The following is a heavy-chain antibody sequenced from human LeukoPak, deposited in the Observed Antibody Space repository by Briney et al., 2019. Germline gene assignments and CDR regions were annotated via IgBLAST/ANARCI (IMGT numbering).Heavy chain of an antibody. D-gene: IGHD2-8*02. J-gene: IGHJ4*02. CDR3: ARDYTSTWWGGSIY. Sequence: ASVKVSCKTYGYTFTDYFLHWLRQAPGRGLEWMGCINPSSGDTHYAQKFQGRVIMTRDTSISTAYMELSSLRSDDTALYFCARDYTSTWWGGSIYWGQGTLVTVSS. V-gene: IGHV1-2*02. CDR2: INPSSGDT. CDR1: GYTFTDYF.